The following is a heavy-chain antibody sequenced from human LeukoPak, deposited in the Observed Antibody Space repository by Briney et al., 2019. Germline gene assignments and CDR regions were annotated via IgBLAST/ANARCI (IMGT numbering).Heavy chain of an antibody. CDR2: ITGSGQTK. CDR3: AKESLVVIESYFDN. D-gene: IGHD3-22*01. V-gene: IGHV3-23*01. J-gene: IGHJ4*02. CDR1: GFSFSNYA. Sequence: GGSLRLSCLVSGFSFSNYAMSWVRRAPGKGLEWVSAITGSGQTKYYTDSVKGRFTMSRDNSKNTLYLQMNSLGDEDTAEYFCAKESLVVIESYFDNWGQGTLVLVSS.